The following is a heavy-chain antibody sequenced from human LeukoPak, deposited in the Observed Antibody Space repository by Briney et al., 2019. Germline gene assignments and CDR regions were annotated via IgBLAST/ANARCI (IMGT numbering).Heavy chain of an antibody. CDR2: INVGNGNT. V-gene: IGHV1-3*01. D-gene: IGHD3-10*01. Sequence: ASVKVSCKASGYTFTGYAMHWVRQAPGQRLEWMGWINVGNGNTKYSQKFQGRVTITRDTSASTAYMELSSLRSEDTAVYYCVRGRRFGELGDWGQGTLVTVSS. CDR1: GYTFTGYA. CDR3: VRGRRFGELGD. J-gene: IGHJ4*02.